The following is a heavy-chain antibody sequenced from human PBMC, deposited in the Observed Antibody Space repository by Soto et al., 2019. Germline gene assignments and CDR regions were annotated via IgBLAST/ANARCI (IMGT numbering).Heavy chain of an antibody. CDR1: GFTVINNY. J-gene: IGHJ6*02. D-gene: IGHD6-13*01. CDR3: ARAEWGSSYTQYYYALDV. CDR2: IYSGGST. Sequence: GGSLRLSCAASGFTVINNYISWVRQPPGKGLEWVSLIYSGGSTYYADSVKGRFTLSRDNSKNTVYLQMNSLRAEDTAVYYCARAEWGSSYTQYYYALDVWGQGTTVTVSS. V-gene: IGHV3-53*03.